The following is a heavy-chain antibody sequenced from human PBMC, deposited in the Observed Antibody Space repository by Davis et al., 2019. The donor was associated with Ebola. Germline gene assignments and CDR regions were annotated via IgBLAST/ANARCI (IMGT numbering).Heavy chain of an antibody. Sequence: ASVKVSCKASGYTFTSYGISWVRQAPGQGLEWMGWISAYNGNTNYAQKLQGRVTITRDTSASTAYMELYSLRSEDTAVYYCARNEDVWGQGTTVTVSS. J-gene: IGHJ6*02. CDR3: ARNEDV. V-gene: IGHV1-18*01. CDR2: ISAYNGNT. CDR1: GYTFTSYG.